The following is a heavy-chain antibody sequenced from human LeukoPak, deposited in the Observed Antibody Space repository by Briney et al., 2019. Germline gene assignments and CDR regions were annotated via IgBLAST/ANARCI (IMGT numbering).Heavy chain of an antibody. CDR1: GGSISNTAYY. V-gene: IGHV4-39*07. CDR2: MYYRGNT. D-gene: IGHD3-22*01. J-gene: IGHJ2*01. Sequence: SETLSLTCTVSGGSISNTAYYWGWIRQPPGKGLEWIGNMYYRGNTYYDPSLKSRVTISADTSKNQFSLKLSSVTAADTAVYYCARDEVYYDYGGLWYFDLWGRGTLVTVSS. CDR3: ARDEVYYDYGGLWYFDL.